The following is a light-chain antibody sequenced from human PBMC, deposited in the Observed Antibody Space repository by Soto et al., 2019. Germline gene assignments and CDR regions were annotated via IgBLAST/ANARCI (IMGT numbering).Light chain of an antibody. J-gene: IGKJ4*01. Sequence: LTQSPGTLSLKPGERATLSCRASQSVSSSYLAWYQQKPGQAPRLLISGASGRATGIPVRFSSSGSETDFTLTISRLEPEDFAVYYCQQFSSYPLTFGGGTIVDVK. CDR2: GAS. V-gene: IGKV3-20*01. CDR3: QQFSSYPLT. CDR1: QSVSSSY.